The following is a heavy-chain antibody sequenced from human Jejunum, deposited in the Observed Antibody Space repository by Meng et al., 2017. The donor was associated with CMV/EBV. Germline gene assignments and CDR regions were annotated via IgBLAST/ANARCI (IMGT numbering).Heavy chain of an antibody. CDR1: VFIVSGSS. CDR2: IFTGGNT. J-gene: IGHJ4*02. CDR3: ARGGKQLVPFDT. V-gene: IGHV3-53*01. D-gene: IGHD6-6*01. Sequence: CAASVFIVSGSSVSWVRQAPGKGLEWVSLIFTGGNTYYGDSVKGRFTMSRDNSKNTVYLQMESLRAEDTAVYYCARGGKQLVPFDTWGQGTLVTVSS.